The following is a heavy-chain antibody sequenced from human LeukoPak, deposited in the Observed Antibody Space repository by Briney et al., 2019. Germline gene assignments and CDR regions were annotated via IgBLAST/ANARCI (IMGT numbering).Heavy chain of an antibody. Sequence: SETLSLICTVSGASISSYYWGWIRQPPGKGLEWIGSIYYSGSTYYNPSLKSRVTISVDTSKNQFSLKLSSVTAADTAVYYCARHLDYWGQGTLVTVSS. V-gene: IGHV4-39*01. CDR2: IYYSGST. J-gene: IGHJ4*02. CDR3: ARHLDY. CDR1: GASISSYY.